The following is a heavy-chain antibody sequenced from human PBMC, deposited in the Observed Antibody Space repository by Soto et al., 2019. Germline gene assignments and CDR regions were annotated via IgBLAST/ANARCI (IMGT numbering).Heavy chain of an antibody. CDR2: VNIYRGTT. Sequence: QVQLVQSGAEVQKPGASVRVSCKPSGYTFSDYGISWVRQAPGQGLEWMGWVNIYRGTTNYAQKFQGRVTMTTDTSTTTAYLDLTSLTSDDTAVYYCARERGGYSYGDSWGLGSLVTVSS. D-gene: IGHD5-18*01. CDR1: GYTFSDYG. CDR3: ARERGGYSYGDS. J-gene: IGHJ4*02. V-gene: IGHV1-18*01.